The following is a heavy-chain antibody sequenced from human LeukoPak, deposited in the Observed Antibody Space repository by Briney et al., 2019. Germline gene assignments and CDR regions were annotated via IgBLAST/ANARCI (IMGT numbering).Heavy chain of an antibody. Sequence: ASVKVSCKASGYTFTTYAMNWVRQAPGQGLEWMGWINTNTGKPTYAQGFTGRFVFSLDTSVRTAYLQISSLEAEDTAVYYCARGRGAVAGTGNTYYFDYWGQGTLATVSS. V-gene: IGHV7-4-1*02. D-gene: IGHD6-19*01. CDR2: INTNTGKP. J-gene: IGHJ4*02. CDR1: GYTFTTYA. CDR3: ARGRGAVAGTGNTYYFDY.